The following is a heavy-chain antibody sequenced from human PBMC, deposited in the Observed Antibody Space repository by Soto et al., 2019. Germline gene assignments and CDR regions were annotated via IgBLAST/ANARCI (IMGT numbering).Heavy chain of an antibody. CDR2: AYYNGDT. J-gene: IGHJ4*02. CDR3: ARYYCAGGTCYHFEH. V-gene: IGHV4-59*01. Sequence: SETLSLTCTVSGDSINPYYWSWIRQPPGKGLEWIGYAYYNGDTNSNPSLKSRVSISVGTSKNQFSLRLSSVTTADTAIYYCARYYCAGGTCYHFEHWSQGTLVTVSS. CDR1: GDSINPYY. D-gene: IGHD2-15*01.